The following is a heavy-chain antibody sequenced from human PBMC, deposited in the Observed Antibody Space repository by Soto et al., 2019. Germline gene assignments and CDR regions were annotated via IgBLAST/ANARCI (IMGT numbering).Heavy chain of an antibody. J-gene: IGHJ6*01. D-gene: IGHD3-16*01. CDR1: GFTFDDYA. Sequence: EVQLVESGGGLVQPGRSLRLSCAASGFTFDDYAMHWVRQAPGKGLEWVSGISWNSGSIGYADSVKGRFTISRDNAKNSLYLQMNSLRAEDTALYYCAKDIGGYYYYGMDVW. CDR3: AKDIGGYYYYGMDV. V-gene: IGHV3-9*01. CDR2: ISWNSGSI.